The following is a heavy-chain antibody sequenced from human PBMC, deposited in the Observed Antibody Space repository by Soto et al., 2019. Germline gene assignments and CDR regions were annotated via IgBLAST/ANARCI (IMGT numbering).Heavy chain of an antibody. Sequence: GGSLRLSCAASGFIFSSYGMHWVRQAPGKGLEWVAVIWYDGSNKYYADSVKGRFTISRDNSKNTVYLQMNSLRADDTAVYFCARGIAARAAFDYWGQGTLVTVSS. D-gene: IGHD6-13*01. J-gene: IGHJ4*02. CDR3: ARGIAARAAFDY. CDR1: GFIFSSYG. CDR2: IWYDGSNK. V-gene: IGHV3-33*01.